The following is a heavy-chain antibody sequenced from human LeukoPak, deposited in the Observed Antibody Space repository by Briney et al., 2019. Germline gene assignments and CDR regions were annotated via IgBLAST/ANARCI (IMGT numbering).Heavy chain of an antibody. J-gene: IGHJ5*02. CDR2: ISYDGSNK. Sequence: GGSLRLSCAASGFTFSSYAMHWVRQAPGKGLEWVAVISYDGSNKYYADSVKGRFTISRDNSKNTLYLQMNSLRAEDTAVYYCAKNPQTYYDFWSGYFAGIKDWFDPWGQGTLVTVSS. D-gene: IGHD3-3*01. CDR1: GFTFSSYA. V-gene: IGHV3-30-3*02. CDR3: AKNPQTYYDFWSGYFAGIKDWFDP.